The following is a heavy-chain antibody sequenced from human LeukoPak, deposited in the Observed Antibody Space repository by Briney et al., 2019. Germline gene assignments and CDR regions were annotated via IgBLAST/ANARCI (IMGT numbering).Heavy chain of an antibody. CDR2: INAGNGNT. J-gene: IGHJ5*02. Sequence: GASVKVSCTASGYTFTSYARHWVRQAPGQRLEWIGGINAGNGNTKYSQEFQGRVTITRDTSASTAYVELSSLRSEDMAVYYCARADYGANWFDPWGQGTLVTVSS. CDR1: GYTFTSYA. V-gene: IGHV1-3*03. D-gene: IGHD4/OR15-4a*01. CDR3: ARADYGANWFDP.